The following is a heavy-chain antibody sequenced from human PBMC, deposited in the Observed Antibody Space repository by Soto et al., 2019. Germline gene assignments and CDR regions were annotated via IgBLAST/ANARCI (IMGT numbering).Heavy chain of an antibody. Sequence: EVQLVESGGGSVQPGGSLRLSCAASGFTFSRYCMHWVRQAPGKGLVCVSRISSDGRSTTYADSVKGRFTISRDNAKNTLYLQMNSLRVEDTGVYYCVRGEMATVWPFCYWGQGKLATVSS. CDR1: GFTFSRYC. CDR2: ISSDGRST. V-gene: IGHV3-74*01. CDR3: VRGEMATVWPFCY. D-gene: IGHD4-4*01. J-gene: IGHJ4*02.